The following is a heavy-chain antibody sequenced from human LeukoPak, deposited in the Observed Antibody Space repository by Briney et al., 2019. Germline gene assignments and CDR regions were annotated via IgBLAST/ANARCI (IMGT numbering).Heavy chain of an antibody. CDR3: AKDKSYYDSSGYYYWFDP. D-gene: IGHD3-22*01. V-gene: IGHV3-23*01. Sequence: GGSLRLSXAASGFTFSSYALSWVRQAPGTGVEGVSAISGSGGRRDYADSVDRRYTISRDNSKNTLYLQMNSLRAEDTAVYCCAKDKSYYDSSGYYYWFDPWVRGTLV. CDR1: GFTFSSYA. J-gene: IGHJ5*02. CDR2: ISGSGGRR.